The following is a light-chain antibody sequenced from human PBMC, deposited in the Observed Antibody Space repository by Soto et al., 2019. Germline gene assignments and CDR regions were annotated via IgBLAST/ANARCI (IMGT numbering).Light chain of an antibody. CDR2: DAS. CDR3: LQYANSLS. V-gene: IGKV3D-20*01. CDR1: QSVPANY. J-gene: IGKJ4*01. Sequence: IVLTQSPATLSLSPGETATLSCGASQSVPANYLAWYQQKPGLAPRLLIYDASRRATGIPDRFSGSGSGTDFTLTISRLVPEDFAVYYCLQYANSLSFGGGTKVEIK.